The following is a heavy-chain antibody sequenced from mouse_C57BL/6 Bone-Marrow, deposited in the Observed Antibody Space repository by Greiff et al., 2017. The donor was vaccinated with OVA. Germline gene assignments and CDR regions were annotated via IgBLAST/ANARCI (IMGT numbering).Heavy chain of an antibody. CDR2: IYPGSGST. V-gene: IGHV1-55*01. D-gene: IGHD2-13*01. CDR3: AMGCDGDYVGFAY. J-gene: IGHJ3*01. Sequence: QVQLQQPGAELVKPGASVKMSCKASGYTFTSYWITWVKQRPGHGLEWIGDIYPGSGSTNYNEKFKGKATLTVDTSSSTAYMQLSSLTSEDSAVFYCAMGCDGDYVGFAYWGQGTLVTVSA. CDR1: GYTFTSYW.